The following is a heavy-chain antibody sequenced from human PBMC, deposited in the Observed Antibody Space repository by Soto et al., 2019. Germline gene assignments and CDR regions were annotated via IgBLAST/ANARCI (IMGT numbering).Heavy chain of an antibody. J-gene: IGHJ2*01. Sequence: EVQLLESGGGLVQPGGSLRLSCAASGFTFSSYAMSWVRQAPGKGLEWVSAISGSGGSTYYADSVKGRFTISRDNSKNTLYLQMNSXRAEDTAVYYCAKDQSVGCSGGSCYSWYFDLWGRGTLVTVSS. D-gene: IGHD2-15*01. CDR3: AKDQSVGCSGGSCYSWYFDL. V-gene: IGHV3-23*01. CDR1: GFTFSSYA. CDR2: ISGSGGST.